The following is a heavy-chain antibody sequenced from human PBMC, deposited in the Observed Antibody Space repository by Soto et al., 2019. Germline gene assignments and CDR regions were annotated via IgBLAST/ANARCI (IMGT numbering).Heavy chain of an antibody. CDR1: GFTFSNYA. Sequence: GGSLRLSCSASGFTFSNYAMYWVRQAPGKGLEYVSAVSDNGGTSYYADSVKGRFTISRDNSKNTLYLQMSRLRAEDTAVYFCAASRGTTWDYFDYWGRGILVTVSS. D-gene: IGHD4-4*01. CDR3: AASRGTTWDYFDY. CDR2: VSDNGGTS. V-gene: IGHV3-64D*08. J-gene: IGHJ4*02.